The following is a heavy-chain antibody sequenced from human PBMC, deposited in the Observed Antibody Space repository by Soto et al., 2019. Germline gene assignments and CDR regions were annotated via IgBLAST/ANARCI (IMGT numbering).Heavy chain of an antibody. CDR2: ISGSSSYI. CDR1: GFTFSSYT. Sequence: PRGSLRLSCAASGFTFSSYTMTWVRQAPGKGLEWVSSISGSSSYIYYADSMKGRFTISRDNAKNSLYLQMNSLRAEDTAVYYCARDWCSSISCFTFDYWGQGTLVTVSS. D-gene: IGHD2-2*02. J-gene: IGHJ4*02. V-gene: IGHV3-21*01. CDR3: ARDWCSSISCFTFDY.